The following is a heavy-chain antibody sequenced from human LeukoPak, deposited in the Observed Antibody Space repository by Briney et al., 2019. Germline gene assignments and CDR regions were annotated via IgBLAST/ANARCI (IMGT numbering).Heavy chain of an antibody. CDR2: IDYHGSEN. CDR1: GFIFSDYW. CDR3: SRGDPDY. Sequence: GGSLRLSCSASGFIFSDYWMQWVRQAPGKGLEWVANIDYHGSENYLVDSVKGRFTISRDNAKNSLFLQLNSLRAEDTAVYYCSRGDPDYWGQGTPVTVSS. V-gene: IGHV3-7*01. D-gene: IGHD2-21*02. J-gene: IGHJ4*02.